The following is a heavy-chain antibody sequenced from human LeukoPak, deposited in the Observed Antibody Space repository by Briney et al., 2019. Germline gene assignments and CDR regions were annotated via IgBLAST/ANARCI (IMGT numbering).Heavy chain of an antibody. Sequence: PGGSLRLSCAASGYPFSSYGISCVRHAPGKGLEWVSAISGSGGSTDYADSVKGRFTISKDNSKNTLYLKMNSLRAEDTAVYYWAKAGTMVRGTYYFDYWGQGNLVTVSS. J-gene: IGHJ4*02. V-gene: IGHV3-23*01. D-gene: IGHD3-10*01. CDR2: ISGSGGST. CDR3: AKAGTMVRGTYYFDY. CDR1: GYPFSSYG.